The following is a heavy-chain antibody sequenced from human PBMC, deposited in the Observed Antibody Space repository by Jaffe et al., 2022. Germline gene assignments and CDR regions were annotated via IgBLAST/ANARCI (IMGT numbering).Heavy chain of an antibody. CDR2: IRYDGSNK. J-gene: IGHJ5*02. CDR3: AKDLNRGLWFDP. V-gene: IGHV3-30*02. D-gene: IGHD7-27*01. CDR1: GFTFSSYG. Sequence: QVQLVESGGGVVQPGGSLRLSCAASGFTFSSYGMHWVRQAPGKGLEWVAFIRYDGSNKYYADSVKGRFTISRDNSKNTLYLQMNSLRAEDTAVYYCAKDLNRGLWFDPWGQGTLVTVSS.